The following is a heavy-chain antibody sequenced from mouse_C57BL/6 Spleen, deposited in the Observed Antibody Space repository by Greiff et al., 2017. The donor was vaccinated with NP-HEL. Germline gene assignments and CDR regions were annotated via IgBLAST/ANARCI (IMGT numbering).Heavy chain of an antibody. D-gene: IGHD1-1*01. Sequence: QVQLQQPGAELVRPGTSVKLSCKASGYTFTSYWMHWVKQRPGQGLEWIGVIDPSDSYTNYNQKFKGKATLTVETSSSTAYMQLSSLTSEDSAVYYCARGPYYYGSSSYWYFDVWGTGTTVTVSS. CDR3: ARGPYYYGSSSYWYFDV. J-gene: IGHJ1*03. CDR2: IDPSDSYT. V-gene: IGHV1-59*01. CDR1: GYTFTSYW.